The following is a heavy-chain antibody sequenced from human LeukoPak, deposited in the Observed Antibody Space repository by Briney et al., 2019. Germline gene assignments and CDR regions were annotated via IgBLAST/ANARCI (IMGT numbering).Heavy chain of an antibody. CDR3: ARDNDILTGDWFGP. Sequence: ASVKVSCKASGYTFTDYYIHWVRQAPGQGLEWMGWINTKSGGTNYAQKFQDRVTMTRDTSISTAYMELSRLRSDDTAVYYCARDNDILTGDWFGPWGQGTLVTVSS. D-gene: IGHD3-9*01. CDR2: INTKSGGT. CDR1: GYTFTDYY. J-gene: IGHJ5*02. V-gene: IGHV1-2*02.